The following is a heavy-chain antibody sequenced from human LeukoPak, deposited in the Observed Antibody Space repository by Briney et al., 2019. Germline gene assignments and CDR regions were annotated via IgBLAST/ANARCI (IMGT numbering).Heavy chain of an antibody. J-gene: IGHJ4*02. D-gene: IGHD5-24*01. CDR3: ATGPEKRWLPFQDY. Sequence: GGSLRLSCAASGFTFSSYAMSWVRQAPGKGPVWVSAICGSGGSTYYADSVKGLFTISRDNPKNTLYLQMNSLRAEDTAVYYCATGPEKRWLPFQDYWGQGTLVTVSS. CDR2: ICGSGGST. V-gene: IGHV3-23*01. CDR1: GFTFSSYA.